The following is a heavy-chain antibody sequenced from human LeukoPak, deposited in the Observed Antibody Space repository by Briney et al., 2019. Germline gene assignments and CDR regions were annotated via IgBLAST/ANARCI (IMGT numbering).Heavy chain of an antibody. D-gene: IGHD6-19*01. CDR2: MNPNSGNT. J-gene: IGHJ4*02. CDR3: ARGEVAGPIVGCYFDY. CDR1: GYTFTSYD. Sequence: GSVKVSCKASGYTFTSYDINWVRQATGQGLEWMGWMNPNSGNTGYAQKFQGRVTMTRNTSISTAYMELSSLRAEDTAVYYCARGEVAGPIVGCYFDYWGQGTLVTVSS. V-gene: IGHV1-8*01.